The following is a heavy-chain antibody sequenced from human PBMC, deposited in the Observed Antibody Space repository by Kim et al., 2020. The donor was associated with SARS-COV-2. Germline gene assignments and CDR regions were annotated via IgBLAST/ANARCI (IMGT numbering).Heavy chain of an antibody. Sequence: SETLSLTCTVSGGSISSSSYYWGWIRQPPGKGLEWIGSIYYSGSTYYNPSLKSRVTISVDTSKNQFSLKLSSVTAADTAVYYCARHKYGFRYYYGSGSFMDVWGQGTTVTVSS. CDR3: ARHKYGFRYYYGSGSFMDV. V-gene: IGHV4-39*01. CDR1: GGSISSSSYY. CDR2: IYYSGST. D-gene: IGHD3-10*01. J-gene: IGHJ6*02.